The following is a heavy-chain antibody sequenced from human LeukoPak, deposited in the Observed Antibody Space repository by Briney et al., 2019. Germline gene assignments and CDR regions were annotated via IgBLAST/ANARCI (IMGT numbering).Heavy chain of an antibody. CDR2: INPSGGSP. Sequence: ASVKVSCKASGYTFTSSFMHWVRQAPGQGLEWMGIINPSGGSPTYAQKFQGRVTMTRDTSTSTVYMELSSLRSEDTAMYYCERDSSSSSLADPWGQGTLVTVSS. V-gene: IGHV1-46*01. CDR3: ERDSSSSSLADP. CDR1: GYTFTSSF. D-gene: IGHD2-2*01. J-gene: IGHJ5*02.